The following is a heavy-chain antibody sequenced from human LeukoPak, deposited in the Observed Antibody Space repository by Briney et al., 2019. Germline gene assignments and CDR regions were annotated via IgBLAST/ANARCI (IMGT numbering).Heavy chain of an antibody. J-gene: IGHJ4*02. D-gene: IGHD2-21*01. CDR3: AKHCERHGGVWYFDY. CDR1: GFTFSSYA. CDR2: IKSGTSDT. V-gene: IGHV3-23*03. Sequence: GGSLRLSCAACGFTFSSYAMSWVRQAPGKGLEWVSVIKSGTSDTYYADSVRGRFTISRDNSKNTLYLQMNSLRAEDTAVYYCAKHCERHGGVWYFDYWGLGTLVTVSS.